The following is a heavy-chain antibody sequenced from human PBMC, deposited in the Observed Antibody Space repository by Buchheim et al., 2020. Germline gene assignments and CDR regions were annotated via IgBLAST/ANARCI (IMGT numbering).Heavy chain of an antibody. CDR2: ISSSSDEI. J-gene: IGHJ4*02. Sequence: HLVDSGGDLVQPGGSLRLSCAASGFGFSTSGMSWVRQAPGKGLEWLSYISSSSDEIVYADSVKGRFTISRDHGKNSLYLQMNGLEVEDTAVYFCARGWSNGRDVYWGRGT. D-gene: IGHD1/OR15-1a*01. CDR3: ARGWSNGRDVY. CDR1: GFGFSTSG. V-gene: IGHV3-48*04.